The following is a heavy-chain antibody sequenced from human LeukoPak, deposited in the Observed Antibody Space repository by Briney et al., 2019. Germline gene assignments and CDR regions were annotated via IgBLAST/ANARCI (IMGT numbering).Heavy chain of an antibody. CDR2: ISSIGSTI. CDR3: ARARASSSWYVDAFDI. Sequence: GGSLRLSCAASGFTFSSYEMNWVRQAPGKGLEWVAYISSIGSTIYYADSVKGRFTISRDNAKNSLYLQMNSLRAEDTDVYYCARARASSSWYVDAFDIWGQGTMVTVSS. J-gene: IGHJ3*02. CDR1: GFTFSSYE. D-gene: IGHD6-13*01. V-gene: IGHV3-48*03.